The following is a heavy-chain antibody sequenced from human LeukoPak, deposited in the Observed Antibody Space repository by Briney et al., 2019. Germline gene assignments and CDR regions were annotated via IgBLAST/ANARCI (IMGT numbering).Heavy chain of an antibody. J-gene: IGHJ4*02. CDR2: ISGSGGST. CDR3: AKGVDEVVTAILGY. CDR1: GFTFSSYA. D-gene: IGHD2-21*02. Sequence: PGGSLRLSCAASGFTFSSYAMSWVRQAPGKGLEWVSAISGSGGSTYYADSVKGRFTISRDNSKNTLYLQMNSLRAEDTAVYYCAKGVDEVVTAILGYWGQGTLVTVSS. V-gene: IGHV3-23*01.